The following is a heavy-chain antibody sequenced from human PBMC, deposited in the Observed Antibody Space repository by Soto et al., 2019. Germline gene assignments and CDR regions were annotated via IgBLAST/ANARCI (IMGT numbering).Heavy chain of an antibody. CDR3: ASSALRNIAAAGNFDY. V-gene: IGHV3-48*02. J-gene: IGHJ4*02. CDR2: ISSSSSTI. CDR1: GFTFSSYS. Sequence: PGGSLRLSCAASGFTFSSYSMNWVRQAPGKGLEWVSYISSSSSTIYYADSVKGRFTVSRDNAKNSLYLQMNSLRDEDTAVYYYASSALRNIAAAGNFDYWGQGTLVTVSS. D-gene: IGHD6-13*01.